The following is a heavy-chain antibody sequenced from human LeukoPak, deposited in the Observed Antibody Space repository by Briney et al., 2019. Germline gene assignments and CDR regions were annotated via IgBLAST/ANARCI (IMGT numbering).Heavy chain of an antibody. D-gene: IGHD3-9*01. Sequence: GGSLRLSCAASGFTFSNYAMSWVRQAPGKGLEWVSAIVGSGGSTYYADSVKGRFSISRDNSKNTLFLQMNSLRVEDTALYYCSKWGDYDVLTGYYDSDFWGQGTLVTVSS. CDR2: IVGSGGST. CDR3: SKWGDYDVLTGYYDSDF. V-gene: IGHV3-23*01. J-gene: IGHJ4*02. CDR1: GFTFSNYA.